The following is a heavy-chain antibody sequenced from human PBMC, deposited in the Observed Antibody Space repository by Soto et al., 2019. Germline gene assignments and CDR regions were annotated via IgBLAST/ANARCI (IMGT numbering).Heavy chain of an antibody. J-gene: IGHJ4*02. CDR3: AGDSSGYYGEFDY. CDR2: IYYSGST. Sequence: SETLSLTCTVSGGSISSYYWSWIRQPPGKGLEWIGYIYYSGSTNYNPSLKSRVTMSVDTSKNQFSLKLSSVTAADTAVYYCAGDSSGYYGEFDYWGQGTLVTVSS. V-gene: IGHV4-59*12. CDR1: GGSISSYY. D-gene: IGHD3-22*01.